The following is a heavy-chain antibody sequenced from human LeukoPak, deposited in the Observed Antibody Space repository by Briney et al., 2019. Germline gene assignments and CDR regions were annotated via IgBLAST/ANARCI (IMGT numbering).Heavy chain of an antibody. V-gene: IGHV3-33*06. CDR2: IWYDGSDK. D-gene: IGHD3-9*01. Sequence: PGRSLRLSCAASGFTFSSYGMHWVRQAPGKGLEWVAVIWYDGSDKYYADSVKGRFTISRDNSKNTLYLQMNSLRAEDTAVYYCAKDYTYYDILTGPRGYYYYMDVWGKGTTVTVSS. CDR1: GFTFSSYG. J-gene: IGHJ6*03. CDR3: AKDYTYYDILTGPRGYYYYMDV.